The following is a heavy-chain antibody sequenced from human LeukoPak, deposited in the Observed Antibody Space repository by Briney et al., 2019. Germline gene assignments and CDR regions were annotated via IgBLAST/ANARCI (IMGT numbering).Heavy chain of an antibody. V-gene: IGHV4-59*08. CDR3: ARHRTIYYYYYMDV. Sequence: SETLSLTCTVSGGSISSYYWSWIRQPPGKGLEWIGYIYYSGSTNYNPSLKSRVTISVDTSKNQFSLKLSSVTAADTAVYYCARHRTIYYYYYMDVWGKGTTVTVSS. CDR2: IYYSGST. J-gene: IGHJ6*03. D-gene: IGHD1-1*01. CDR1: GGSISSYY.